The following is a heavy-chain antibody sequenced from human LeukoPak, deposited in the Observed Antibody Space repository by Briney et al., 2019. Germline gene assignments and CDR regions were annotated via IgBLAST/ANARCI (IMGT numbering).Heavy chain of an antibody. CDR2: IYTGGNT. CDR3: ARASSGLDY. V-gene: IGHV3-53*05. D-gene: IGHD3-22*01. Sequence: GGSLRLSCAASGFTVDSNYLSWVRQAPGKGLEWVSTIYTGGNTYYAASVKGRFTISRDNSKNTLYLQMNSLRAEDTAVYYCARASSGLDYWGQGTLVTVSS. CDR1: GFTVDSNY. J-gene: IGHJ4*02.